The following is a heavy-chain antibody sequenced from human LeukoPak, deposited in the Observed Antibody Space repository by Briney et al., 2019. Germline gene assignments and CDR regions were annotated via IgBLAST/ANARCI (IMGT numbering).Heavy chain of an antibody. J-gene: IGHJ4*02. CDR3: ARDSPLDKRVVAGSSYYFDY. CDR2: IYYSGST. V-gene: IGHV4-30-4*01. Sequence: PSQTLSLTCTVSGGSISSGDYYWSWIRQPPGKGLEWIGYIYYSGSTYYNPSPKSRVTISVDTSKNQFSLKLSSVTAADTAVYYCARDSPLDKRVVAGSSYYFDYWGQGTLVTVSS. CDR1: GGSISSGDYY. D-gene: IGHD6-19*01.